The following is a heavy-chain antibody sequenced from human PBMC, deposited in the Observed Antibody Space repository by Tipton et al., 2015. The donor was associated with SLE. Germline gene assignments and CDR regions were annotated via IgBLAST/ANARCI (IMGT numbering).Heavy chain of an antibody. V-gene: IGHV4-61*02. J-gene: IGHJ4*02. CDR1: GGSISSGAYY. Sequence: TLSLTCTVSGGSISSGAYYWNWIRQPVGKGLEWIGRIYHDGGTYYNPSLKSRVTMSVDTSKSQFSLNLKSVTATDTAVYYCTKDYYKWSRDYWGQGALVTVSS. CDR3: TKDYYKWSRDY. CDR2: IYHDGGT. D-gene: IGHD2-8*01.